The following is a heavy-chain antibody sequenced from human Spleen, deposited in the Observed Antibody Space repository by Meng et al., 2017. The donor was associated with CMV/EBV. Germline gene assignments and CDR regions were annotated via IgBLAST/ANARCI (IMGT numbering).Heavy chain of an antibody. Sequence: GESLKISCEASGFTFSNYNMNWVRQAPGKGLEWISYISYGSTISYADSVKGRFTISRDNAKNSLYLQMNSLRAEDTAVYYCARVVDYYDNSGYSDYWGQGTVVTVSS. D-gene: IGHD3-22*01. J-gene: IGHJ4*02. CDR2: ISYGSTI. CDR3: ARVVDYYDNSGYSDY. V-gene: IGHV3-69-1*02. CDR1: GFTFSNYN.